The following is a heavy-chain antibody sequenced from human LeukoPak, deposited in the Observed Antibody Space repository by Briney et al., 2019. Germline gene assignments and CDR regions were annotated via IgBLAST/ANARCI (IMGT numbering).Heavy chain of an antibody. CDR1: GYTFTGYY. J-gene: IGHJ4*02. CDR2: IIPILGIA. V-gene: IGHV1-69*04. Sequence: GASVKVSCKASGYTFTGYYMHWVRQAPGQGLEWMGRIIPILGIANYAQKFQGRVTITADKSTSTAYMELSSLRSEDTAVYYCARGTTVTTFGYWGQGTLVTVSS. CDR3: ARGTTVTTFGY. D-gene: IGHD4-17*01.